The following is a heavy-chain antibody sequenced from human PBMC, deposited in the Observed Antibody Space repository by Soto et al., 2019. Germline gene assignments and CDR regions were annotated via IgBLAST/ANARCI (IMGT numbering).Heavy chain of an antibody. CDR2: IYHTGTT. V-gene: IGHV4-30-2*01. J-gene: IGHJ5*02. CDR1: GGSINSGDYS. CDR3: ASPKIAFYNWFDP. D-gene: IGHD3-3*02. Sequence: SETLSLTCTVSGGSINSGDYSWTWIRQPPGKGLEWIGYIYHTGTTYYNMSLKSRVTISVDRSKNQFSLKLSSVTAADTAVYYCASPKIAFYNWFDPWGQGTLVTVSS.